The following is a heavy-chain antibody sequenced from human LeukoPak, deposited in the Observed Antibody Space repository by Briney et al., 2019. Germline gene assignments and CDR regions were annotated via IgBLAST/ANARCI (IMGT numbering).Heavy chain of an antibody. V-gene: IGHV3-30-3*01. Sequence: GGSLRLSCAASGFTFNTYAMHWVRQAPGKGLEWVAVISYDGSNKYYADSVKGRFTISRDNSKNTLYLQMNSLRAEDTAVYYCARERYGDFGFDYWGQGTLVTVSS. J-gene: IGHJ4*02. CDR2: ISYDGSNK. CDR1: GFTFNTYA. D-gene: IGHD4-17*01. CDR3: ARERYGDFGFDY.